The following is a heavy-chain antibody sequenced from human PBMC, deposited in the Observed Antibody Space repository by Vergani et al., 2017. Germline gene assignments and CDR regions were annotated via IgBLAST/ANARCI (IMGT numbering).Heavy chain of an antibody. CDR3: ARASKLRFLEWFTGP. CDR1: GYTFTSYG. J-gene: IGHJ5*02. V-gene: IGHV1-18*01. CDR2: ISAYNGNT. Sequence: QVQLVQSGAEVKKPGASVKVSCKASGYTFTSYGISWVRQAPGQGLEWMGWISAYNGNTNYAQKLQGRVTMTTDTSTSKAYMELRSLRSDDTAVYYCARASKLRFLEWFTGPWGQGTLVTVSS. D-gene: IGHD3-3*01.